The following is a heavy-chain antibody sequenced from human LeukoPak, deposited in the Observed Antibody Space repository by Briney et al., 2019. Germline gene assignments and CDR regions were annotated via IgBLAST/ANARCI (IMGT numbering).Heavy chain of an antibody. V-gene: IGHV1-8*01. D-gene: IGHD2-15*01. CDR1: GYTFTSYD. CDR3: ARGAGVVAAIGYYYYYGMDV. Sequence: ASVKVSCKASGYTFTSYDINWGRQATGQGLEWRGWMNPNSGNTGYAQKFQGRVTMTRNTSISTAYMELSSLRSEDTAVYYCARGAGVVAAIGYYYYYGMDVWGQGTTVTVSS. J-gene: IGHJ6*02. CDR2: MNPNSGNT.